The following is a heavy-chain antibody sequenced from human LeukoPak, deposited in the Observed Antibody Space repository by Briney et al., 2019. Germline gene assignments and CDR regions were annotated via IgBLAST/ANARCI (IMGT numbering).Heavy chain of an antibody. CDR1: GGSINSYY. CDR3: ARGGAGTRDY. Sequence: SETLSLTCTVSGGSINSYYWSWLRQPPGKGLEWIGYMYYTGTTTYNPSLKSRVTISVDTSKNQFSLNLSSVTAADTAMYYCARGGAGTRDYWGQGTLVTVSS. CDR2: MYYTGTT. J-gene: IGHJ4*02. D-gene: IGHD6-13*01. V-gene: IGHV4-59*08.